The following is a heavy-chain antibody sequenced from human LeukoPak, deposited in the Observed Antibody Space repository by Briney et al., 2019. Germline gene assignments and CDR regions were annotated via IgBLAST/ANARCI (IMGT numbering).Heavy chain of an antibody. V-gene: IGHV1-24*01. D-gene: IGHD5-18*01. CDR2: FDPEDGET. J-gene: IGHJ3*02. CDR3: AIRTADSYGFDAFDI. CDR1: GYTLTELS. Sequence: GASVKVSCKVSGYTLTELSMHWVRQAPGKGREWMGGFDPEDGETIYAQKFQGRVTMTEDTSTDTAYMELSSLRSEDTAVYYCAIRTADSYGFDAFDIWGQGTMVTVSS.